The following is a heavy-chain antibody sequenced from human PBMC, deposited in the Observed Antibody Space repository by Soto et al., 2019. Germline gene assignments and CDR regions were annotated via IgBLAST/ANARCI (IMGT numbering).Heavy chain of an antibody. J-gene: IGHJ6*02. CDR1: DRSISSSY. D-gene: IGHD4-17*01. V-gene: IGHV4-59*01. Sequence: SEPLPLTCTASDRSISSSYWSWIRQPPGKGLEWIGYIHYSGSTNYNPSPTSRVTMSKDTSKNEFSLNLTSVTPADTAMYYCSRSNTVNGMDVWGQGTTATVPS. CDR2: IHYSGST. CDR3: SRSNTVNGMDV.